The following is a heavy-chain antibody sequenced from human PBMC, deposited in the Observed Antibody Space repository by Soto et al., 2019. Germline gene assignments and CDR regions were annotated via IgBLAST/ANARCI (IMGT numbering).Heavy chain of an antibody. V-gene: IGHV3-74*01. CDR1: GFTFSSYW. Sequence: RRLSCAASGFTFSSYWMHWVRQAPGKGLVWVSRINSDGSSTSYADSVKGRFTISRDNAKNTLYLQMNSLRAEDTAVYYCARLEVVGAILSDYYGMDVWGQGTTVTVSS. CDR2: INSDGSST. J-gene: IGHJ6*02. CDR3: ARLEVVGAILSDYYGMDV. D-gene: IGHD1-26*01.